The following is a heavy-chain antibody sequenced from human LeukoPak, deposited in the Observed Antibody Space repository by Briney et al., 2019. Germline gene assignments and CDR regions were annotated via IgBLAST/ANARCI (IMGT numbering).Heavy chain of an antibody. V-gene: IGHV4-39*01. Sequence: SETLSLTCTVSGGSISSSSYYWGWIRQPPGKGLEWIGSIYYSGSTYYNPSLKSRVTISVDTSKNQFSLKLSSVTAADTAVYYCARAVNYYDSGDYYPYYYYMDVWGKGTTVTVSS. J-gene: IGHJ6*03. CDR1: GGSISSSSYY. CDR3: ARAVNYYDSGDYYPYYYYMDV. CDR2: IYYSGST. D-gene: IGHD3-22*01.